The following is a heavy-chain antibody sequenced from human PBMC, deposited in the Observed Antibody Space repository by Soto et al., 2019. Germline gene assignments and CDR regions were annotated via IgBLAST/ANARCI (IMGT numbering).Heavy chain of an antibody. CDR2: ISGSGSST. CDR1: GFTFSSYA. J-gene: IGHJ4*02. V-gene: IGHV3-23*01. CDR3: AKEMLGYCSSTSCPTRQFDY. Sequence: GGSLRLSCAASGFTFSSYAMSWVRQAPGKGLEWVSAISGSGSSTYYADSVKGRFTISRDNSKNTLYLQMNSLRAEDTAVYYCAKEMLGYCSSTSCPTRQFDYWGQGTLVTVSS. D-gene: IGHD2-2*01.